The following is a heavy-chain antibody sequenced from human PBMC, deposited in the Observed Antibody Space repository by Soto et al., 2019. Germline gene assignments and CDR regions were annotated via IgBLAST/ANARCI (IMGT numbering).Heavy chain of an antibody. CDR3: ARVGDYYDSSGYYYPHYYYYYGMDV. CDR2: IIPIFGTA. CDR1: GGTFSSYA. V-gene: IGHV1-69*13. D-gene: IGHD3-22*01. J-gene: IGHJ6*02. Sequence: SVKVSCKASGGTFSSYATSWVRQAPGQGLEWMGGIIPIFGTANYAQKFQGRVTITADESTSTAYMELSSLRSEDTAVYYCARVGDYYDSSGYYYPHYYYYYGMDVWG.